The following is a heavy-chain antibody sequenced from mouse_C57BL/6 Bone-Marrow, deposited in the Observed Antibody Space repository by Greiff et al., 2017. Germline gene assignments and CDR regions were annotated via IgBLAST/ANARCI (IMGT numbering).Heavy chain of an antibody. Sequence: EVMLVESGGGLVKPGGSLKLSCAASGFTFSSYAMSWVRQTPEKRLEWVATISDDGSYTYYPDNVKGRFTISRDNAKNNLYLQMSHLKSEDTAMYYCARGLLPYAMDYWGQGTSVTVSS. CDR1: GFTFSSYA. V-gene: IGHV5-4*03. CDR2: ISDDGSYT. J-gene: IGHJ4*01. CDR3: ARGLLPYAMDY. D-gene: IGHD2-3*01.